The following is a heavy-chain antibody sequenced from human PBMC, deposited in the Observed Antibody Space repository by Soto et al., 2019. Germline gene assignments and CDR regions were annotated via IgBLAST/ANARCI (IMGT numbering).Heavy chain of an antibody. CDR2: IVPIFGA. CDR1: GGTFSNYG. V-gene: IGHV1-69*12. CDR3: ARGGSDSEGRVYSAGLV. J-gene: IGHJ6*02. Sequence: QVQLVQSGAEVKKPGSSVKVSCKSSGGTFSNYGFSWVRQAPGQGLECMGVIVPIFGAEHPQKFQGRVTITADEPTISVFMDLRGLRSEATAVYYCARGGSDSEGRVYSAGLVWGSGAAVSV. D-gene: IGHD3-16*01.